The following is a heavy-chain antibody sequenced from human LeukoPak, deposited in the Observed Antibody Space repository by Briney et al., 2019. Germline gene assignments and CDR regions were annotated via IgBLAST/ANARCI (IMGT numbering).Heavy chain of an antibody. J-gene: IGHJ6*02. D-gene: IGHD2-2*01. CDR1: GFTFSSYG. Sequence: GRSQRLSCAASGFTFSSYGMHWVRQAPGKGLEWVAVISYDGSNKYYADSVKGRFTISRDNSKNTLYLQMNSLRAEDTAVYYCAREEVDGVVVPAARAGYYGMDVWGQGTTVTVSS. CDR2: ISYDGSNK. V-gene: IGHV3-30*03. CDR3: AREEVDGVVVPAARAGYYGMDV.